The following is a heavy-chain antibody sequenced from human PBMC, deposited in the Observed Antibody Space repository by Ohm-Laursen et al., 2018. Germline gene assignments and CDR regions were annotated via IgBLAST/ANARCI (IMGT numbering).Heavy chain of an antibody. CDR3: AKALRRGIVGASYYYYGMDV. V-gene: IGHV3-23*01. D-gene: IGHD1-26*01. Sequence: SLRLSCAAPGFIFSSYAMSWVRQAPGKGLEWVSGISGSGGSTYYADSVKGRFTISRDNSKNTLYLQMNSLRAEDTAVYYCAKALRRGIVGASYYYYGMDVWGQGTTVTVSS. CDR2: ISGSGGST. J-gene: IGHJ6*02. CDR1: GFIFSSYA.